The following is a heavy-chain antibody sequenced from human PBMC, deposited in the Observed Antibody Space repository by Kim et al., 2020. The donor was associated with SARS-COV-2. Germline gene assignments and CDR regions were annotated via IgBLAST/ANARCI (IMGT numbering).Heavy chain of an antibody. CDR3: AIYCSGGSCYHYYYGMDV. V-gene: IGHV3-33*01. J-gene: IGHJ6*02. D-gene: IGHD2-15*01. Sequence: GGSLRLSCAASGFTFSSYGMHWVRQAPGKGLEWVAVIWYDGSNKYYADSVKGRFTISRDNSKNTLYLQMNSLRAEDTAVYYCAIYCSGGSCYHYYYGMDVWGQGTTVTVSS. CDR1: GFTFSSYG. CDR2: IWYDGSNK.